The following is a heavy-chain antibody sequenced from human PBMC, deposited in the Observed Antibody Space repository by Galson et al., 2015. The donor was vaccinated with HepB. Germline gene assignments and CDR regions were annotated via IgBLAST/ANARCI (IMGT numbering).Heavy chain of an antibody. D-gene: IGHD3-16*01. CDR1: GFTFSSYS. CDR3: AREGGVGVDPHIDY. Sequence: SLRLSCAASGFTFSSYSMNWVRQAPGKGLEWVSSISSSSSYIYYADSVKGRFTISRDNAKNSLYLQMNSLRAEDTAVYYCAREGGVGVDPHIDYWGQGTLVTVSS. J-gene: IGHJ4*02. CDR2: ISSSSSYI. V-gene: IGHV3-21*01.